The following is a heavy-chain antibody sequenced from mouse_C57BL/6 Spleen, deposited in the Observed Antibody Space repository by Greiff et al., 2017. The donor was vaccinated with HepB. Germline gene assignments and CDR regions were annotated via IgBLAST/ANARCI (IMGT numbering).Heavy chain of an antibody. D-gene: IGHD1-1*01. J-gene: IGHJ3*01. CDR3: ARSGGYYGSSYGFAY. Sequence: QVQLQQSGPELVKPGASVKISCKASGYAFSSSWMNWVKQRPGKGLEWIGRIYPGDGDTNYNGKFKGKATLTADKSSSTAYMQLSSLTSEDSAVYFCARSGGYYGSSYGFAYWGQGTLVTVSA. V-gene: IGHV1-82*01. CDR2: IYPGDGDT. CDR1: GYAFSSSW.